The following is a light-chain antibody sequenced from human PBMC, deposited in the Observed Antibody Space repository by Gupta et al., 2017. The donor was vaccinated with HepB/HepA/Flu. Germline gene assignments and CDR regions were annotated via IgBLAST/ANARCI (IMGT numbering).Light chain of an antibody. CDR1: SSDVGGYNY. J-gene: IGLJ2*01. Sequence: QSALTQPASVSGSPGQSTTISCTGTSSDVGGYNYVSWYQQHPGKAPKLMIYDVSNRPSGVSNRFSGSKSGNTASLTISGLQAEDEADYYCSSYTSSSTLVVFGGGTKLTVL. CDR3: SSYTSSSTLVV. V-gene: IGLV2-14*03. CDR2: DVS.